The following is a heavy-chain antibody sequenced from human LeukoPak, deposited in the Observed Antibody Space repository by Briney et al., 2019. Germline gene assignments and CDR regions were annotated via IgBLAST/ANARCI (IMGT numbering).Heavy chain of an antibody. CDR1: GGTFSSYA. V-gene: IGHV1-69*13. J-gene: IGHJ4*02. Sequence: SVKVSCKASGGTFSSYAISWVRQAPGQGLEWMGGIIPIFGTANYAQKFQGRVTITADESTSTAYMELSSLRPEDTAVYYCARTTYSGSYYGNGNYFDYWGQGTLVTVSS. CDR2: IIPIFGTA. D-gene: IGHD1-26*01. CDR3: ARTTYSGSYYGNGNYFDY.